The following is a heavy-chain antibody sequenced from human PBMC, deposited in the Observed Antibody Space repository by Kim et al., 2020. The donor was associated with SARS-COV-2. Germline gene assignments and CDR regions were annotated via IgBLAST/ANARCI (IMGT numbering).Heavy chain of an antibody. J-gene: IGHJ4*02. V-gene: IGHV4-4*07. D-gene: IGHD3-3*01. CDR3: ARGYDFWLQSYYFDY. Sequence: PSLKGRVTMSVDTSKNQFSLKLSSVTAADTAVYYCARGYDFWLQSYYFDYWGQGTLVTVSS.